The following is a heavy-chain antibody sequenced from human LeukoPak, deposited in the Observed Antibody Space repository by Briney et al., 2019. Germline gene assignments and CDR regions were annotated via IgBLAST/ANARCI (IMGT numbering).Heavy chain of an antibody. CDR3: VKVGFGVVTPPPSYYYQYPDA. J-gene: IGHJ6*03. D-gene: IGHD3-3*01. Sequence: SETLSLTCTVSGGSISGYYWSWIRQPPGKGLEYIGYIYYSGTTNYNPSLKSRVTISVDTSKNQFSLKLNSMTAADTAVYYCVKVGFGVVTPPPSYYYQYPDAWGKGTTVTVSS. V-gene: IGHV4-59*01. CDR1: GGSISGYY. CDR2: IYYSGTT.